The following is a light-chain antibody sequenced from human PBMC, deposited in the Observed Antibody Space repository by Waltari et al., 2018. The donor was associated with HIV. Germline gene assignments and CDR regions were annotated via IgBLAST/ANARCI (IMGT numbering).Light chain of an antibody. CDR3: AAWDDALNEYV. Sequence: QSVLTQPPSASGTPGPRVPIPSSGCSSNLGMNAVNWYQHLPELAPQLLIFNNTQRPSGVPDRFSASKSGTSASLAISGLQSEDEADYYCAAWDDALNEYVFGTGTRVTVL. CDR2: NNT. J-gene: IGLJ1*01. CDR1: SSNLGMNA. V-gene: IGLV1-44*01.